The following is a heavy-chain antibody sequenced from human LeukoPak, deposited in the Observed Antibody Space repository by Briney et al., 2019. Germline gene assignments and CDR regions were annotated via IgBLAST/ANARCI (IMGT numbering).Heavy chain of an antibody. J-gene: IGHJ4*02. CDR1: GYTLTELS. Sequence: GASVKVSCKVSGYTLTELSMHWVRQAPGKGLEWMGGFDPEDGETIYAQKFQGRVTMTEDTSTDTAYMELSSLRSEDTAVYYCATATSGSYWPYYSDYWGQGTLVTVSS. CDR3: ATATSGSYWPYYSDY. V-gene: IGHV1-24*01. CDR2: FDPEDGET. D-gene: IGHD1-26*01.